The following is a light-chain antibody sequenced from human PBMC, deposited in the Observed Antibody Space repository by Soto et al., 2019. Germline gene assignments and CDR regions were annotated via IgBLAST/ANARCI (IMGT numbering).Light chain of an antibody. CDR1: QSISSW. V-gene: IGKV1-5*01. J-gene: IGKJ2*02. CDR2: DAS. Sequence: DIQMTQSPSTLSASVGDRVTITCRASQSISSWLAWYQQKPGKAPKLLIYDASSLESGVSSRFSGSGSGTEFTLTISSLQPDDFATYYCQQYNSYSSGTFGQGTKLEIK. CDR3: QQYNSYSSGT.